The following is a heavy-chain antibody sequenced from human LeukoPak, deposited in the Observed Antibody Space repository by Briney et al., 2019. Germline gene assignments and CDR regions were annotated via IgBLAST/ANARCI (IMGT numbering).Heavy chain of an antibody. J-gene: IGHJ4*02. CDR1: GGSISIYY. Sequence: SETLSLTCTVSGGSISIYYWTGVRQPAGKGLEWIGRIYTSGSTNYSPALKSRVNMSVDMSKNEFSLTLNSVTAADTALYYCARESTVAGTARYLDSWGQGTLVTVSS. CDR3: ARESTVAGTARYLDS. V-gene: IGHV4-4*07. D-gene: IGHD6-13*01. CDR2: IYTSGST.